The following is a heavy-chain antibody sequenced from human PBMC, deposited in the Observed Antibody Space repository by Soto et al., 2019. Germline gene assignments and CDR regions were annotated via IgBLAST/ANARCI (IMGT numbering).Heavy chain of an antibody. D-gene: IGHD2-21*02. CDR3: ARQRTTVVTQAYFDH. Sequence: SETLSLTCIVSGESISGSSYYWGWIRQPPGKGLEWIGSIYYSGRTYYNPSFKSRVTISIDTSKNQSSLKLSSVTATDTAVYYCARQRTTVVTQAYFDHWGQGALVTVSS. V-gene: IGHV4-39*01. CDR1: GESISGSSYY. CDR2: IYYSGRT. J-gene: IGHJ4*02.